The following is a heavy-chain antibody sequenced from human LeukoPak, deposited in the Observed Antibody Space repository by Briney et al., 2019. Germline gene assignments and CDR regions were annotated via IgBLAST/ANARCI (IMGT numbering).Heavy chain of an antibody. CDR1: GYTFTGYY. Sequence: ASVKVSCKASGYTFTGYYMHWVRQAPGQGLEWMGWINPNSGGTNYAQKFQGRVTMTRDTSISTAYMELSRLRSDDTAVYYCARGRHITIFGVVITFDIWGQGTMVTVSS. D-gene: IGHD3-3*01. CDR2: INPNSGGT. CDR3: ARGRHITIFGVVITFDI. J-gene: IGHJ3*02. V-gene: IGHV1-2*02.